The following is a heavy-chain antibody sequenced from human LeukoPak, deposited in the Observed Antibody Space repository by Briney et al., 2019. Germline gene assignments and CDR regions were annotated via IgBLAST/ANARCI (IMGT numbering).Heavy chain of an antibody. Sequence: SETLSLTCAVSGYSISSGYYWGWIRQPPGKGLEWIGSLYHSGSTYYNPSLKSRVTISVDTSKNQFSLKLSSVTAADTAVYYCARDRGVRGVIRGWFDPWGQGTLVTVSS. J-gene: IGHJ5*02. CDR2: LYHSGST. V-gene: IGHV4-38-2*02. CDR3: ARDRGVRGVIRGWFDP. D-gene: IGHD3-10*01. CDR1: GYSISSGYY.